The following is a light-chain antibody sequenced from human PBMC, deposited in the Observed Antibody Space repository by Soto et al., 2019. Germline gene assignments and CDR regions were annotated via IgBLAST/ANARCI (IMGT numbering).Light chain of an antibody. Sequence: QSVLTQPASVSGSPGQSITISCTGTSSDVGGYNYVSWHQQHPGKAPKLMIYDVSNRPSGVSNRFSGSKSGNTASLTVSGLQAEDEADYYCSSYADSNSYVFGTGTKVTVL. CDR3: SSYADSNSYV. CDR2: DVS. V-gene: IGLV2-14*01. J-gene: IGLJ1*01. CDR1: SSDVGGYNY.